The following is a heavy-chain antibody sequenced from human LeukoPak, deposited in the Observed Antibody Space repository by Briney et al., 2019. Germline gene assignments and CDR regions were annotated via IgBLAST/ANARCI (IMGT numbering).Heavy chain of an antibody. V-gene: IGHV3-21*05. J-gene: IGHJ4*02. CDR1: GFTFSSYS. Sequence: GGSLRLSCAASGFTFSSYSMNWVRQAPGKGLEWVSYISSSSSYIYYADSVKGRFTISRDNAKNSLYLQMNSLRAEDTAVYYCAGHHYYGSGSYYSDYWGQGTLVTVSS. D-gene: IGHD3-10*01. CDR3: AGHHYYGSGSYYSDY. CDR2: ISSSSSYI.